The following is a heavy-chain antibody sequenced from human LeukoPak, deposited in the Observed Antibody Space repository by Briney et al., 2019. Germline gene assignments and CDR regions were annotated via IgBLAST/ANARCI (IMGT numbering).Heavy chain of an antibody. Sequence: SETLSLTCTVSGYSISSGYYWGWIRQPPGKGLEWIGSIYHSGSTYYNPSLKSRVTISVDTPKNQFSLKLSSVTAADTAVYYCARNYYGSGSANWYFDLWGRGTLVTVSS. CDR3: ARNYYGSGSANWYFDL. J-gene: IGHJ2*01. CDR2: IYHSGST. V-gene: IGHV4-38-2*02. CDR1: GYSISSGYY. D-gene: IGHD3-10*01.